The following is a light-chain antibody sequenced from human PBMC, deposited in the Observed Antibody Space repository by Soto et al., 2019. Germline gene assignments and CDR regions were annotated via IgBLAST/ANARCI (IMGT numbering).Light chain of an antibody. CDR3: QTWGTGGSWV. Sequence: QLVLTQSPSVSASLGASVKLTCTLSSEHSDFAISWHQQQPERGPRFLMRLNTDGSHIRGDGVPGRFSGSSSGAERYLTISSLQSEDEADYYCQTWGTGGSWVFGGGTKLTVL. CDR1: SEHSDFA. J-gene: IGLJ3*02. CDR2: LNTDGSH. V-gene: IGLV4-69*01.